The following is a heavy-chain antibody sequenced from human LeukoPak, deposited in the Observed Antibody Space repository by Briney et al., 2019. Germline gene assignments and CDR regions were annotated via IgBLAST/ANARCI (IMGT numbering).Heavy chain of an antibody. D-gene: IGHD1-26*01. CDR2: INPNSGGT. Sequence: ASVKVSCKASGYTFTSYGISWVRQAPGQGLEWMGWINPNSGGTNYAQKFQGRVTMTRDTSISTAYMELSRLRSDDTAVYYCARGGSYYGSDYWGQGTLVTVSS. J-gene: IGHJ4*02. CDR1: GYTFTSYG. V-gene: IGHV1-2*02. CDR3: ARGGSYYGSDY.